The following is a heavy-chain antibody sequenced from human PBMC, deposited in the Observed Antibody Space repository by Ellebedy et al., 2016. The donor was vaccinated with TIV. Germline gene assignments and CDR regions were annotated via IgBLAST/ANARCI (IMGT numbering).Heavy chain of an antibody. CDR2: ISSDGSDK. J-gene: IGHJ4*02. D-gene: IGHD2/OR15-2a*01. CDR3: TSLSAEDH. CDR1: GFTFRTHG. Sequence: GESLKISCAASGFTFRTHGMHWVRQAPGKGLEWVAVISSDGSDKYYADSVKGRFTISRDNSKNTLYLQMNSLRAEDTAVYYCTSLSAEDHWGQGTLVTVSS. V-gene: IGHV3-30*03.